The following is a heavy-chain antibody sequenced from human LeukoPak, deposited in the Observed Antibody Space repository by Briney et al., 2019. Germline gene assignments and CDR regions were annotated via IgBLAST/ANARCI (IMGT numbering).Heavy chain of an antibody. CDR1: GYRFTSYW. CDR2: IYAGDSDT. V-gene: IGHV5-51*01. CDR3: ARQRELSSLGYFDY. D-gene: IGHD6-13*01. Sequence: GGSLKISFKGSGYRFTSYWIGWGRQMPGKRLEWVGIIYAGDSDTRYSPSFQGQVTISADKSISPAYLQWSSLKASDTAMYYCARQRELSSLGYFDYWGQGTLVTVSS. J-gene: IGHJ4*02.